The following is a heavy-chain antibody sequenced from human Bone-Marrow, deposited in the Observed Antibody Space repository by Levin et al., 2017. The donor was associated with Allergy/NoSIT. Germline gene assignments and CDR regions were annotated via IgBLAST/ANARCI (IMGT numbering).Heavy chain of an antibody. J-gene: IGHJ4*02. V-gene: IGHV3-23*01. CDR3: AKDPLLYYDILTGYSDFDY. CDR1: GFTFSSYA. CDR2: ISGSGGST. D-gene: IGHD3-9*01. Sequence: GESLKISCAASGFTFSSYAMSWVRQAPGKGLEWVSAISGSGGSTYYADSVKGRFTISRDNSKNTLYLQMNSLRAEDTAVYYCAKDPLLYYDILTGYSDFDYWGQGTLVTVSS.